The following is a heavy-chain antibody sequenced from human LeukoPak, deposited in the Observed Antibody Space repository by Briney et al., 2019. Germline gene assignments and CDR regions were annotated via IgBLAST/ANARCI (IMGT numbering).Heavy chain of an antibody. CDR3: AIRGLH. V-gene: IGHV3-64*01. CDR1: GFTFSSYA. Sequence: GGSLRLSCAASGFTFSSYAMHWVRQAPGKGLEYVSAISSNGGSTYYANSVKGRFTISRDNSKNTLYLQMGSLRAEDMAVYYCAIRGLHWGQGTLVTVSS. CDR2: ISSNGGST. D-gene: IGHD3-16*01. J-gene: IGHJ4*02.